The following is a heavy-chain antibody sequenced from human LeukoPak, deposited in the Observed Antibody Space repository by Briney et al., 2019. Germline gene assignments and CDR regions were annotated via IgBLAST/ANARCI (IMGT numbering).Heavy chain of an antibody. CDR2: VYSSGST. CDR3: ARYSYGGYHFDY. J-gene: IGHJ4*02. V-gene: IGHV4-59*01. D-gene: IGHD5-18*01. Sequence: PSETLSLTCTVSGGSISSYYWSWIRQPPGKGLEWIGCVYSSGSTNYNPSLKSRVTISVDTSKNQFSLKLSSVTAADTAVYYCARYSYGGYHFDYWGQGTLVTVSS. CDR1: GGSISSYY.